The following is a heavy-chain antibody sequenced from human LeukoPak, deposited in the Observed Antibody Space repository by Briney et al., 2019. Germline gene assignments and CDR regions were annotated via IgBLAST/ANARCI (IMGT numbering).Heavy chain of an antibody. J-gene: IGHJ5*02. CDR3: ARTDYDFWSGPNWFDP. CDR2: IYYSGST. V-gene: IGHV4-59*08. CDR1: GGSISSYY. Sequence: SETLSLTCTVSGGSISSYYWSWIRQPPGKGLEYIGFIYYSGSTKYNPSLKSRVTISVDTSKNQFSLKLSSVTAADTAVYYCARTDYDFWSGPNWFDPWGQGTLVTVSS. D-gene: IGHD3-3*01.